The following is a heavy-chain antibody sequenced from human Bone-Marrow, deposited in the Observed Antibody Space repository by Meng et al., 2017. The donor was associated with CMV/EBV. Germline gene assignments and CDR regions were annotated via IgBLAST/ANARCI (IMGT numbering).Heavy chain of an antibody. J-gene: IGHJ4*02. D-gene: IGHD3-22*01. V-gene: IGHV4-39*07. Sequence: SETLSLTCTVSGGSVSRGSYYWSWIRQPPGKGLEWIGSIYHSGSTYYNPSLKSRVTISVDTSKNQFSLKLSSVTAADTAVYYCAGSITMIVVVHDYWGQGTLVTVSS. CDR1: GGSVSRGSYY. CDR2: IYHSGST. CDR3: AGSITMIVVVHDY.